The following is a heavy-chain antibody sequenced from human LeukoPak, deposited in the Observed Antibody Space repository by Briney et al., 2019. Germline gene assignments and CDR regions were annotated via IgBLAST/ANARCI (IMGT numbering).Heavy chain of an antibody. V-gene: IGHV3-7*01. CDR3: ARVLHYDILTGYYIGLFDY. J-gene: IGHJ4*02. CDR1: GFTFSSYW. Sequence: GGSLRLSCAASGFTFSSYWMSWVRQAAGKGLEWVANIKQDGSEKYYVDSVKGRFTISRDNAKNSLYLQMNSLRAEDTAVYYCARVLHYDILTGYYIGLFDYWGQGTLVTVSS. D-gene: IGHD3-9*01. CDR2: IKQDGSEK.